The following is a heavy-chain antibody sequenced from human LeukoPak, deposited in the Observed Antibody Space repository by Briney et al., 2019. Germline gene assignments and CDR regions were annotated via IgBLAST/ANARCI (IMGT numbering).Heavy chain of an antibody. Sequence: PGGSLRLSCAASGFTFSIYGIHWVRQAPGKRLEWVTFITNDGRNKYYADSVKGRFTISRDNSKNTLYLQMNSLITEDTAVYYCAKIEVVLDDFWGQGTLVTVSS. CDR2: ITNDGRNK. J-gene: IGHJ4*02. CDR1: GFTFSIYG. D-gene: IGHD2-21*01. CDR3: AKIEVVLDDF. V-gene: IGHV3-30*02.